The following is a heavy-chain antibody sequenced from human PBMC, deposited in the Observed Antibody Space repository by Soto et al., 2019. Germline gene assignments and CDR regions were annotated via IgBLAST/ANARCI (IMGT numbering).Heavy chain of an antibody. J-gene: IGHJ4*02. Sequence: SETLSLTCTVSGGSISSSSYYWCWIRQPPGKGLEWIGSIYYSGSTYYNPSLKSRVTISVDTSKNQFSLKLSSVTAADTAVYYCARSSYSSGRNFDYWGQGTLVTVSS. CDR3: ARSSYSSGRNFDY. D-gene: IGHD6-19*01. V-gene: IGHV4-39*01. CDR2: IYYSGST. CDR1: GGSISSSSYY.